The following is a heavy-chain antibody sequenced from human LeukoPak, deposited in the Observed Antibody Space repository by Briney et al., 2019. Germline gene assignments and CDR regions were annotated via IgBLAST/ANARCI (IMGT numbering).Heavy chain of an antibody. CDR3: AKDRSGSWSFDY. V-gene: IGHV3-30*18. D-gene: IGHD6-13*01. J-gene: IGHJ4*02. CDR2: ISYNGNNK. CDR1: GFTFSSYG. Sequence: GGSLRLSCEASGFTFSSYGMHWVRQAPGKGLEWVAAISYNGNNKEYADSVKGRFTISRDNSKNTLYLQMNSLRAEDTAVYYCAKDRSGSWSFDYWGLGTLVTVSS.